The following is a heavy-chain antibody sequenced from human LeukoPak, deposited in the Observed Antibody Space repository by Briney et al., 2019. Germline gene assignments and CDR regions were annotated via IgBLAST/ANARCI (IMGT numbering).Heavy chain of an antibody. V-gene: IGHV1-18*01. CDR1: GYTFRSYG. J-gene: IGHJ4*02. D-gene: IGHD3-16*02. CDR2: ISAYNGDT. CDR3: ARDVVLSYLDY. Sequence: GASVKVSCKASGYTFRSYGVSWVRQAPGQGLEWMGWISAYNGDTNSAQKLQGRVTMTTDTSTSTAYMELTSLTSDDTAVYYCARDVVLSYLDYWGQGTLVTVSS.